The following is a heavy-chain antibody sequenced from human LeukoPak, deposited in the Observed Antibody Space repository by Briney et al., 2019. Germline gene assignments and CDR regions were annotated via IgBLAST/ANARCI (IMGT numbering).Heavy chain of an antibody. Sequence: GGSLRLSCAASGLTFSSYAMTWVRQAPGKGLEWVSAISRRGGSTNYADSVRGRFTISRDNSKNTVYLQMNSLRAEDTAVYYCARGRGTMVRGVMKRKYYYYYMDVWGIGTTVTISS. D-gene: IGHD3-10*01. CDR1: GLTFSSYA. J-gene: IGHJ6*03. V-gene: IGHV3-23*01. CDR3: ARGRGTMVRGVMKRKYYYYYMDV. CDR2: ISRRGGST.